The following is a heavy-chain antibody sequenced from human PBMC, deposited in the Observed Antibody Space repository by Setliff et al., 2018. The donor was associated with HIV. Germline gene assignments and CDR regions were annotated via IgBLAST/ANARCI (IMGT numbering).Heavy chain of an antibody. V-gene: IGHV4-4*02. CDR2: IYHSGST. J-gene: IGHJ4*02. CDR3: GGNGYYSIDY. D-gene: IGHD3-22*01. CDR1: GGSISSNW. Sequence: PSETLSLTCAVSGGSISSNWWRWVRPSPGKGLEWIGEIYHSGSTHYNPSLQSRVTISVDKSKSQFSLKLNSVTAADTAVYYCGGNGYYSIDYWGQGTLVTVSS.